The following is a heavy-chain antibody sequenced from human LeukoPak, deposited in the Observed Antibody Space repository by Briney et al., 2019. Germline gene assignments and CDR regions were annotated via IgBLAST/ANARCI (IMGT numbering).Heavy chain of an antibody. J-gene: IGHJ5*01. V-gene: IGHV3-74*01. CDR3: VRDWDHFDFDS. CDR1: GFTFGSYW. D-gene: IGHD1-26*01. Sequence: GGSLRLSCAASGFTFGSYWMHWIRQAPGKGLVWISRIKGDGSHTIYADSVEGRFTTSRDNAKNTLFLQMESLRVEDTAVYYCVRDWDHFDFDSWGQGTLVTVAS. CDR2: IKGDGSHT.